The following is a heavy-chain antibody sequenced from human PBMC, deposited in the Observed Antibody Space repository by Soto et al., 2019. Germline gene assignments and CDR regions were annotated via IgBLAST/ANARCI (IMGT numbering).Heavy chain of an antibody. J-gene: IGHJ6*02. CDR2: IIPIFGTA. CDR3: ARGIDYYYGMDV. D-gene: IGHD2-21*01. CDR1: GGTFSSYA. V-gene: IGHV1-69*13. Sequence: SVKVSCKASGGTFSSYAISWVRQAPGQGLEWMGGIIPIFGTANYAQKFQGRVTITADESTSTAYMELSSLRSEDTAVYYCARGIDYYYGMDVWGQGTTVTVSS.